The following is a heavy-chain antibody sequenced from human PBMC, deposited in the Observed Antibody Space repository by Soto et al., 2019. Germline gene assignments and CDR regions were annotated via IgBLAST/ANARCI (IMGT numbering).Heavy chain of an antibody. CDR1: GGTFNSYA. CDR2: VIPIFRST. D-gene: IGHD6-19*01. J-gene: IGHJ2*01. Sequence: QVQLVQSGAEVKKPGSSVKVSCKASGGTFNSYALTWVRQAPGHGLEWMGGVIPIFRSTNYAQKFQGRVKIPANRSTSTAYMELSSLRSDDTAVYYCARVLHPTYGSGWRSLYWYFDLWGRGTLVTVSS. V-gene: IGHV1-69*06. CDR3: ARVLHPTYGSGWRSLYWYFDL.